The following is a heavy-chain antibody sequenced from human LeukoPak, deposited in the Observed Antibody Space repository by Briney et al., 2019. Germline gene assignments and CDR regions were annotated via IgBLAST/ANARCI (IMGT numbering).Heavy chain of an antibody. D-gene: IGHD3-3*01. CDR3: ARGRYYGYFDY. CDR1: GYTFTSYY. Sequence: PAASVKVSCKASGYTFTSYYLHWVRQAPGQGLEWMGIINPSGGSTSYAQKFQGRVTMTRDMSTSTVYVELSSLRSEDTAVYYCARGRYYGYFDYWGQGTLVTVSS. J-gene: IGHJ4*02. CDR2: INPSGGST. V-gene: IGHV1-46*01.